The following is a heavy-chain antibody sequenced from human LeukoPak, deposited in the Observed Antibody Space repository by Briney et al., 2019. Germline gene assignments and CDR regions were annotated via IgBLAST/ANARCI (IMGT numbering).Heavy chain of an antibody. CDR2: INGDGSSP. V-gene: IGHV3-74*01. Sequence: GGSLRLSCTASGFTFSSYWMQWVRQVPGKGLVWVSRINGDGSSPSYADSVKGRFTISRDNSKNTLYLQMNNLSAEDTAVYYCARETSGSFPYWGQGTLVTVSS. CDR3: ARETSGSFPY. CDR1: GFTFSSYW. J-gene: IGHJ4*02. D-gene: IGHD2-15*01.